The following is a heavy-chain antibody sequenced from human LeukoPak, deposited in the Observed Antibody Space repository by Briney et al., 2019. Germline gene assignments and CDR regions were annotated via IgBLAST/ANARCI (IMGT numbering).Heavy chain of an antibody. J-gene: IGHJ4*02. V-gene: IGHV3-15*01. D-gene: IGHD1/OR15-1a*01. CDR1: GFIFSNAW. CDR3: TTNKDS. Sequence: GGSLRLSCAAPGFIFSNAWMSWVRQAPGKGLEWVGRIKSETDGGTTDYAAPVKGRFTISRDDSKSTLFLQMNSLISEDTAVYYCTTNKDSWGQGTLVTVSS. CDR2: IKSETDGGTT.